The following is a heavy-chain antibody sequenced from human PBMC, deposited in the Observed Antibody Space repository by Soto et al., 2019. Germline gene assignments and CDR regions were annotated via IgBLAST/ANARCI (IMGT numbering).Heavy chain of an antibody. Sequence: QVQLVQSGAEVKKPGASVKVSCKASGYTFTSYGSSWVRQAPGQGREWMGWISAYNGNTNYAQKLQGRVTMTTDTSTRTDYMELRSLRSDDTAVYYCARGGLMVPHYYYYMDVWGKGTTVTVSS. CDR3: ARGGLMVPHYYYYMDV. CDR2: ISAYNGNT. CDR1: GYTFTSYG. J-gene: IGHJ6*03. D-gene: IGHD2-8*01. V-gene: IGHV1-18*01.